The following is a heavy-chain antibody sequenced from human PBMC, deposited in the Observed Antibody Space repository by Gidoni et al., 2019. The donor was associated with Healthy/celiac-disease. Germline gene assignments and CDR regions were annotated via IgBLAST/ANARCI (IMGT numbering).Heavy chain of an antibody. CDR1: GFTFSRYE. CDR2: ISSSGSTI. D-gene: IGHD6-19*01. V-gene: IGHV3-48*03. Sequence: EVQLVESGGGLVQPGGSLRLSCAAPGFTFSRYEMNWVRQAPGKGLEWVSYISSSGSTIYYADSVKGRFTISRDNAKNSLYLQMNSLRAEDTAVYYCARDLSGWYGDVGYFDYWGQGTLVTVSS. CDR3: ARDLSGWYGDVGYFDY. J-gene: IGHJ4*02.